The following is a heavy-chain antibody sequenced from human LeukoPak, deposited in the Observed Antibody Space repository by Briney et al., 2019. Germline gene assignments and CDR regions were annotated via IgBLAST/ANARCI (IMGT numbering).Heavy chain of an antibody. V-gene: IGHV1-18*01. CDR2: ISGYNDNT. D-gene: IGHD2-2*01. CDR1: GYTFTSYG. Sequence: ASVKVSCKASGYTFTSYGISWMRQPPGQGLEWMGWISGYNDNTDYAQKLQGRVTMTTDTSTSTAYMELRSLRSDDTAVYYCARGYDSFDYWGEGTLVTVSS. J-gene: IGHJ4*02. CDR3: ARGYDSFDY.